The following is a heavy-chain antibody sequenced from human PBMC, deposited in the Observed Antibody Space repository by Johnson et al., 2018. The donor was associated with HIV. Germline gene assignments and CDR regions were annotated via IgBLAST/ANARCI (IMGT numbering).Heavy chain of an antibody. J-gene: IGHJ3*02. CDR2: ISYDGSNK. CDR3: ARVSDFGVVMIGTFDI. D-gene: IGHD3-3*01. CDR1: GFTFSKYG. Sequence: QVQLVESGGGVVRPGGSLRVSCAASGFTFSKYGMHWVRQAPGKGLEWVAVISYDGSNKYYADSVKGRFTISRDNSKNTLYLQMNSLRAEDTAVYYCARVSDFGVVMIGTFDIWGQGTMVTVSS. V-gene: IGHV3-30*03.